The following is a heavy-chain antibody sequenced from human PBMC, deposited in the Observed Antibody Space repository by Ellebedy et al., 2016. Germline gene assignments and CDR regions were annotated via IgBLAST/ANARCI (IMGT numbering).Heavy chain of an antibody. CDR2: INPNSGGT. D-gene: IGHD2-8*02. Sequence: ASVKVSXKASGYTFTGYYMHWVRQAPGQGLEWMGWINPNSGGTNYAQKFQGRVTMTRDTSISTAYMELSRLRSDDTAVYYCARIWWSIMGHDFDYWGQGTLVTVSS. J-gene: IGHJ4*02. V-gene: IGHV1-2*02. CDR3: ARIWWSIMGHDFDY. CDR1: GYTFTGYY.